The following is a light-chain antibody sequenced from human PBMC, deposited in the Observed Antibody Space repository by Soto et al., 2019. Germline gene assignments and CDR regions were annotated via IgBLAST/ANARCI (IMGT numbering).Light chain of an antibody. CDR2: GAS. J-gene: IGKJ4*01. V-gene: IGKV3-15*01. CDR1: QSVSSN. CDR3: QQYNNWPQVT. Sequence: EIVMTQSPATLSVSPGERATLSCRASQSVSSNLAWYQQKPGQAPRLLIYGASTRATGIPARFSGSGSGTEFTLTICSLQSEDFAVYYCQQYNNWPQVTFGGGTKVEIK.